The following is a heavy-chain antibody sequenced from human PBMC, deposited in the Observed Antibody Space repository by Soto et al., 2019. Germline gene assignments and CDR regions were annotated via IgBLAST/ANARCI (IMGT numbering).Heavy chain of an antibody. CDR2: IYYSGST. Sequence: SETLSLTCTVSGGSISGYYWSWIRQPPGKGLEWIGYIYYSGSTNYNPSLKSRVTISVDTSKNQFSLKLSSVTAADTAVSYCARGGSPYDFDYWGQGTLVTVS. CDR1: GGSISGYY. CDR3: ARGGSPYDFDY. J-gene: IGHJ4*02. D-gene: IGHD3-3*01. V-gene: IGHV4-59*01.